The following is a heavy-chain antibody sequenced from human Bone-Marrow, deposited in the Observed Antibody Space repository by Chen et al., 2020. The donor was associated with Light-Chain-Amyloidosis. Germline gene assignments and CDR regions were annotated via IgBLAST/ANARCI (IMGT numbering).Heavy chain of an antibody. Sequence: EVQLLESGGGLVQPGGSLRLSCAASGFTFSSYAMSWVRQAPGKGLEWVSAISGSGGRTYYADSVKGRFTISRDNAKNTLYLQMNSLRAEDTAVYYCAKDRGYYDSSGYPATYFDYWGQGTLVTVSS. CDR1: GFTFSSYA. CDR3: AKDRGYYDSSGYPATYFDY. D-gene: IGHD3-22*01. CDR2: ISGSGGRT. J-gene: IGHJ4*02. V-gene: IGHV3-23*01.